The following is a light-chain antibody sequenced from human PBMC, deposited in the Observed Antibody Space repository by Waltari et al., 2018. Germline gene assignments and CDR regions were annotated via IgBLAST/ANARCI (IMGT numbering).Light chain of an antibody. CDR2: EVS. CDR1: QSLLQSDEKTC. Sequence: DVVMTQTPLSLSVTPGQPASISCRSSQSLLQSDEKTCSHWYLQKPGQPPQLLIYEVSNRFTGVPDRFSGSGSGTDFTLKISRVEAEDVGVYYCMQTIQLPWTFGQGTKVEIK. V-gene: IGKV2D-29*01. J-gene: IGKJ1*01. CDR3: MQTIQLPWT.